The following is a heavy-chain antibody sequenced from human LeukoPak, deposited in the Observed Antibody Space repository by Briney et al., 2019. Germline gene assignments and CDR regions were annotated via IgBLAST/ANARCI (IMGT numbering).Heavy chain of an antibody. J-gene: IGHJ5*02. Sequence: ASVKVSCKASGYTFTSYAMHWVRQAPGQRLEWIGWINAGNGNTKYSQKFQGRVTITRDTSASTAYMELSSLRSEDTAVYYCARGAMVRGVIIKFWFDPWGQGTLVTVSS. CDR2: INAGNGNT. V-gene: IGHV1-3*01. CDR1: GYTFTSYA. D-gene: IGHD3-10*01. CDR3: ARGAMVRGVIIKFWFDP.